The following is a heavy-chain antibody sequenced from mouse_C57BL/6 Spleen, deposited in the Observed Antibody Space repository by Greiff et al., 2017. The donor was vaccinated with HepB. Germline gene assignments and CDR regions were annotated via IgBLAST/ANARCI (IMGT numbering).Heavy chain of an antibody. V-gene: IGHV3-6*01. J-gene: IGHJ4*01. Sequence: EVKLMESGPGLVKPSQSLSLTCSVTGYSIPSGYYWNWIRQFPGNKLEWMGYISYDGSNNYNPSLKNRISITRDTSKNQFFLKLNSVTTEDTATYYCAITTVVATDYWGQGTSVTVSS. CDR3: AITTVVATDY. CDR1: GYSIPSGYY. D-gene: IGHD1-1*01. CDR2: ISYDGSN.